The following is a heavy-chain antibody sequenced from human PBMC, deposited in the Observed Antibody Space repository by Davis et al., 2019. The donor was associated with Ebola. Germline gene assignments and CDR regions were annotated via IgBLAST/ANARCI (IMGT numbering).Heavy chain of an antibody. CDR3: ARGGGRSIVGASTGTYYYYGMDV. J-gene: IGHJ6*02. D-gene: IGHD1-26*01. CDR2: IIPIFGAA. Sequence: SVKVSCKASGCTFSSYALSWVRQAPGQGLEWMGGIIPIFGAANYAQKLQGRVTITADESTSTAYMELSSLRSEDTAVYYCARGGGRSIVGASTGTYYYYGMDVWGQGTTVTVSS. CDR1: GCTFSSYA. V-gene: IGHV1-69*13.